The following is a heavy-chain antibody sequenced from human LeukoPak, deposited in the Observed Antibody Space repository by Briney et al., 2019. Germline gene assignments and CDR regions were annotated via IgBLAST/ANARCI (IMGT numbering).Heavy chain of an antibody. D-gene: IGHD1-26*01. CDR3: ARDSRTRGSYHTFDI. V-gene: IGHV4-59*01. J-gene: IGHJ3*02. CDR1: GGSITTYY. Sequence: SETLSLTCTVSGGSITTYYWSWIRQPPGKGLEWIGYVYYSGSTNYNPSLTSRVTISLDTSKNQFSLNLSSVTSADTAVYYCARDSRTRGSYHTFDIWGQGTMVTVSS. CDR2: VYYSGST.